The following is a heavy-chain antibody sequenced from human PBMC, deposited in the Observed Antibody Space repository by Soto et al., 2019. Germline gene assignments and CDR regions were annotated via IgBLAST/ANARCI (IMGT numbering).Heavy chain of an antibody. CDR3: ARRIRDCSGGSCYLNWFDP. Sequence: EVQLVESGGGLVQPGRSLRLSCAASGFTFDDYAMHWVRQAPGKGLEWVSGISWNSGSIGYADSVKGRFTISRDNAKNALYLQMNSLRAEDTGLYYCARRIRDCSGGSCYLNWFDPWGQGTLVTVSS. V-gene: IGHV3-9*01. D-gene: IGHD2-15*01. CDR2: ISWNSGSI. J-gene: IGHJ5*02. CDR1: GFTFDDYA.